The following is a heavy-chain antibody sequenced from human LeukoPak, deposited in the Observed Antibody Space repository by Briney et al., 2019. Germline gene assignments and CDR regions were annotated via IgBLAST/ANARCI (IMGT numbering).Heavy chain of an antibody. J-gene: IGHJ5*02. CDR2: INPNTRDT. CDR3: ARGGELARFDP. CDR1: GYTFTGYY. V-gene: IGHV1-2*02. Sequence: ASVKVSCKASGYTFTGYYMHWARQAPGQGLEWMGWINPNTRDTMYAQNFQGRVTMTRDTSISTAYMGLSRLRSDDTAVYYCARGGELARFDPSGQGTLGTVSS. D-gene: IGHD3-10*01.